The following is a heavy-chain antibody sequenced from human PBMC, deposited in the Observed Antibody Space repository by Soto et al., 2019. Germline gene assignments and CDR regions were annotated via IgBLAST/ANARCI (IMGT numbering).Heavy chain of an antibody. CDR1: GGSISSSDFY. J-gene: IGHJ5*02. CDR3: AVVDSTGNWFEP. V-gene: IGHV4-39*01. CDR2: MYYSGTT. D-gene: IGHD6-25*01. Sequence: SETLSLTCTVSGGSISSSDFYWGWLRQTPGKGLGFIGSMYYSGTTYYNPSLKSRVTISVDTSKNQFTLKLISVTAADTAVYYCAVVDSTGNWFEPWGEGALVTVSS.